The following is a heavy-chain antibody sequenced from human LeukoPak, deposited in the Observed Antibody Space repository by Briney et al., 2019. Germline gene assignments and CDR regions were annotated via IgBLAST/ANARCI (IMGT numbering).Heavy chain of an antibody. CDR2: INTNTGNP. J-gene: IGHJ4*02. Sequence: ASVKVSCKASGYTFTSYAMNWVRQAPGQGLEWMGWINTNTGNPTYAQGFTGRFVFPLDTSVSTAYLQISSLKAEDTAVYYCARWQLHYDILTGLNYWGQGTLVTVSS. D-gene: IGHD3-9*01. V-gene: IGHV7-4-1*02. CDR1: GYTFTSYA. CDR3: ARWQLHYDILTGLNY.